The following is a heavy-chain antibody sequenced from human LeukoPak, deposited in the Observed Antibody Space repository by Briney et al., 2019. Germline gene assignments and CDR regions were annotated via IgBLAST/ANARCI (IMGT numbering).Heavy chain of an antibody. Sequence: PSETLSLTCNVSGASISSYYWSWIRQPPGKGLEWIGYIYYSGSTNYNPSLKSRVTISVDTSKNQFSLKLSSVTAADTAMYYCARDSYDSSGNYRSFDYWGQGTQVTVSS. CDR3: ARDSYDSSGNYRSFDY. V-gene: IGHV4-59*01. D-gene: IGHD3-22*01. J-gene: IGHJ4*02. CDR2: IYYSGST. CDR1: GASISSYY.